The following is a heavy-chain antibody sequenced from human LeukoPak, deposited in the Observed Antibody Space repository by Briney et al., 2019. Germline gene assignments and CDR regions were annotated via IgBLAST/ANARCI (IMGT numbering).Heavy chain of an antibody. V-gene: IGHV1-46*01. Sequence: GASVKVSCKASGYTFTSYYMHWVRQAPGQGLEGMGIINPSGGSTSYAQKFQGRVTMTRDTSTSTVYMELSSLRSEDTAVYYRARAHRGYFDYWGQGTLVTVSS. CDR1: GYTFTSYY. CDR2: INPSGGST. D-gene: IGHD3-10*01. J-gene: IGHJ4*02. CDR3: ARAHRGYFDY.